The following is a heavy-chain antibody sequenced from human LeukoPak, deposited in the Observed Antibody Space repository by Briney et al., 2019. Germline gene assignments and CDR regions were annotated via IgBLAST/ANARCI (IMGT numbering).Heavy chain of an antibody. CDR3: ARLGKTPVVWFDP. J-gene: IGHJ5*02. V-gene: IGHV1-69*02. CDR1: GGTFSSYT. Sequence: GASVKVSCKXSGGTFSSYTISWVRQAPGQGLGWMGRIIPILGIANYAQKFQGRVTITADKSTSTAYMELSSLRSEDTAVYYCARLGKTPVVWFDPWGQGTLVTVSS. CDR2: IIPILGIA. D-gene: IGHD3-10*01.